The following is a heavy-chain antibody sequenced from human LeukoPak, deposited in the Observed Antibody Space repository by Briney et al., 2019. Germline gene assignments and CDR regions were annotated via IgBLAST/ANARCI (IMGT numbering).Heavy chain of an antibody. V-gene: IGHV1-69*05. CDR2: IIPIFGTA. D-gene: IGHD3-22*01. Sequence: SVKVSCKASGGTFSSYAISWVRQAPGQGLEWMGRIIPIFGTANYAQKFQGRVTITTDESTSTAYMELSSLRSEDTAVYYCARDGDYDSSEYYFDYWGQGSLVTVSS. J-gene: IGHJ4*02. CDR3: ARDGDYDSSEYYFDY. CDR1: GGTFSSYA.